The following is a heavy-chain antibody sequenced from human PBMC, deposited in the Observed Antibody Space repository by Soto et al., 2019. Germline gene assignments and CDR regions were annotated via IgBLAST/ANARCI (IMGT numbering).Heavy chain of an antibody. CDR2: IDPSDSQT. CDR3: ARQIYDSDTGPNFQYYFDS. D-gene: IGHD3-22*01. CDR1: GYSFAGYW. V-gene: IGHV5-10-1*01. Sequence: GESLKISCKGSGYSFAGYWITWVRQKPGKGLEWMGRIDPSDSQTYYSPSFRGHVTISVTKSITTVFLQWSSLRASDTAMYYCARQIYDSDTGPNFQYYFDSWGQGTPITVSS. J-gene: IGHJ4*02.